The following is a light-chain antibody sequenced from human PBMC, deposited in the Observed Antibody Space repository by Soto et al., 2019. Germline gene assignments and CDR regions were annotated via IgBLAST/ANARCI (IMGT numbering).Light chain of an antibody. Sequence: DIQMTQSPSSVSASVGDRVTITCRASQGISSWLAWYPQKPGKAPKLLIYAASNLQSGVPSRFSGNGSGTDITLTISSLQPEDFATDYWQQANSFPLAFGGGTKVEIK. CDR3: QQANSFPLA. J-gene: IGKJ4*01. CDR2: AAS. CDR1: QGISSW. V-gene: IGKV1D-12*01.